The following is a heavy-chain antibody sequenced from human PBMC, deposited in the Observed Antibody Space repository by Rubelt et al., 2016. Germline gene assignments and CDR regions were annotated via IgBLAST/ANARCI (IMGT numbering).Heavy chain of an antibody. D-gene: IGHD1-26*01. Sequence: ESGPVLVKPSQTLSLTCTVSGGSISSGGYYWSWIRPPPGKGLEWIGSVYYSGSPFYNPSPTSRVTISVDTSKNQFSLRLRSVTAAAPAVYYCASRQLGGDAFDIWGQGTMVTVSS. CDR3: ASRQLGGDAFDI. CDR1: GGSISSGGYY. CDR2: VYYSGSP. J-gene: IGHJ3*02. V-gene: IGHV4-39*07.